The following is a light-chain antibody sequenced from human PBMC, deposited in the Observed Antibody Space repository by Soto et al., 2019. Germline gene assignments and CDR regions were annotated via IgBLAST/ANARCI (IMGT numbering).Light chain of an antibody. J-gene: IGKJ2*01. CDR2: RVS. CDR1: QSLVYSDGYTY. Sequence: DVVMTQSPLSLPVTLGQPASISCRSSQSLVYSDGYTYLNWFHQRPGQSPRRLFSRVSNRDSGVPDRFSGSGSGTDFTLKISRVEAEDVGVYYCMQGTHWPPTFGQGTKLEIK. V-gene: IGKV2-30*01. CDR3: MQGTHWPPT.